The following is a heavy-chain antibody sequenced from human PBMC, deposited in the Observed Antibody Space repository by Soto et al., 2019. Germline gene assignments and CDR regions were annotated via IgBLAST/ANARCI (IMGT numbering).Heavy chain of an antibody. CDR3: AIAVAGPTAIAY. Sequence: EVQLVESGGGLVQPGESLRLSCVVSGFTISSYWMHWVRQAPGKGLVWVSRINGDGSSTNYADSVKGRFTISRDNAKNTLYLPMNTLRAEDTAVYYCAIAVAGPTAIAYWGQGNQVTVSS. CDR1: GFTISSYW. D-gene: IGHD6-19*01. V-gene: IGHV3-74*01. J-gene: IGHJ4*02. CDR2: INGDGSST.